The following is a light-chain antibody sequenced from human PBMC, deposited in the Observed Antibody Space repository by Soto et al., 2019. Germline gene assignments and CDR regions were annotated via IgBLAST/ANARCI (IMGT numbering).Light chain of an antibody. J-gene: IGKJ1*01. CDR2: GAS. V-gene: IGKV3-15*01. CDR3: QQYNDWPRT. CDR1: QSVSSN. Sequence: EIVMTQSPATLSVSTGERATLSCRASQSVSSNLAWYQQKPGQAPRLLIYGASTRATGIPARFSGSGSGTEFTLTISSLQSEDFAFYYCQQYNDWPRTFGHGTKVEV.